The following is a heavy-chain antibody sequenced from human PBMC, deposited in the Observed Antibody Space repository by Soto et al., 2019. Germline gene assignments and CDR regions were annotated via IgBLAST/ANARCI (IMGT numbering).Heavy chain of an antibody. J-gene: IGHJ4*02. CDR3: ERGKGGR. V-gene: IGHV3-30-3*01. CDR1: GFTFSSYA. D-gene: IGHD3-16*01. Sequence: QVQLVESGGGVVQPGRSLRLSCAASGFTFSSYAMHWVRQAPGKGLEWVAVISYDGSNKYYADSVKGRFTISRDNCKNTLYLQMNSLRAEDTAVYYCERGKGGRWGQGTLVTVSS. CDR2: ISYDGSNK.